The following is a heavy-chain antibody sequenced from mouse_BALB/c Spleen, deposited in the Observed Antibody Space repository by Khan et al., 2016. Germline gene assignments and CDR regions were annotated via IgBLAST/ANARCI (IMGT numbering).Heavy chain of an antibody. CDR1: GYTFTNYG. CDR3: ARRMGYSPYFDV. CDR2: INTYTGEP. V-gene: IGHV9-1*02. Sequence: QIQLVQSGPELKKPGETVKISCKASGYTFTNYGMNWVKQAPGKGLKWMGWINTYTGEPTYADDFKGRFAFSLETSASTAYLQINNLKNEDMATYFCARRMGYSPYFDVWGAGTTVTVSS. D-gene: IGHD3-1*01. J-gene: IGHJ1*01.